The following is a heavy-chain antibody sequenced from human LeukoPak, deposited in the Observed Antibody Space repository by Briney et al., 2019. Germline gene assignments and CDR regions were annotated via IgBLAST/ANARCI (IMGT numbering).Heavy chain of an antibody. CDR1: GGSIGPYY. J-gene: IGHJ4*02. V-gene: IGHV4-4*07. D-gene: IGHD3-9*01. CDR2: IYTTGTA. CDR3: ARGGILRYFDWLLGDYFDY. Sequence: PSETLSLTCLLSGGSIGPYYWSWIRQAAGKGPEWIGRIYTTGTADYNPSLKGRVFLSVDTSMNQFSLKVTSVTAADTAVYYCARGGILRYFDWLLGDYFDYWGQGTLVTVSS.